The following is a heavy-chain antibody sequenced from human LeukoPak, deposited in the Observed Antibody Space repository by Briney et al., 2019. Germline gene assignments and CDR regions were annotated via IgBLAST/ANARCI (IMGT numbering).Heavy chain of an antibody. CDR1: GFTFTNYG. V-gene: IGHV3-30*04. Sequence: GGSLRLSCVVSGFTFTNYGMHWVRQAPGKGLEWVASIAYDGSYENYAESVKGRFTISRDNSKNTLYLQLNSLRAEDTAVYYCATPSGSVTIFWVVDYFDYWGQGSLVTVSS. CDR2: IAYDGSYE. D-gene: IGHD3-3*01. CDR3: ATPSGSVTIFWVVDYFDY. J-gene: IGHJ4*02.